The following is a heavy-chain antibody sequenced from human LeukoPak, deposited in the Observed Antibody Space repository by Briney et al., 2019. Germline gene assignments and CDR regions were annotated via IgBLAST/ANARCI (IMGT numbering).Heavy chain of an antibody. D-gene: IGHD6-6*01. CDR3: ARGFLGAARPFDY. J-gene: IGHJ4*02. CDR2: INHSGST. Sequence: GSLRLSCAASGFTFSSYAMSWIRQPPGKGLEWIGEINHSGSTNYNPSLKSRVTISVDTSKNQFSLKLSSVTAADTAVYYCARGFLGAARPFDYWGQGTLVTVSS. CDR1: GFTFSSYA. V-gene: IGHV4-34*01.